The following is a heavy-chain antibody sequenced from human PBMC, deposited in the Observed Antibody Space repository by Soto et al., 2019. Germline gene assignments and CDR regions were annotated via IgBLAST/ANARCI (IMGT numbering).Heavy chain of an antibody. CDR2: ISSSGTSI. J-gene: IGHJ3*02. Sequence: QVQLVESGGGLVKPGGSLRLSCAASGFTFSDYYMSWIRQAPGEGLEWVSSISSSGTSIYYEDSVKGRFTISRDNAKNSLYLQMNSLRADDTAVYYCARGRSVAALDAFGIWGQGTMVTVSS. CDR1: GFTFSDYY. V-gene: IGHV3-11*01. CDR3: ARGRSVAALDAFGI. D-gene: IGHD2-15*01.